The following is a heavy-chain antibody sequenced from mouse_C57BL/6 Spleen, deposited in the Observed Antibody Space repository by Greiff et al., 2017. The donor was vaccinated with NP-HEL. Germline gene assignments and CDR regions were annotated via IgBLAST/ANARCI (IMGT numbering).Heavy chain of an antibody. J-gene: IGHJ3*01. CDR2: INPNNGGT. CDR1: GYTFTDYY. CDR3: ARGAMGLRQVWLAD. V-gene: IGHV1-26*01. D-gene: IGHD2-2*01. Sequence: EVQLQQSGPELVKPGASVKISCKASGYTFTDYYMNWVKQSHGKSLEWIGDINPNNGGTSYNQKFKGKATLTVDKSSSTAYMELRSLTSEDSAVYHCARGAMGLRQVWLADWGQGTLVTVSA.